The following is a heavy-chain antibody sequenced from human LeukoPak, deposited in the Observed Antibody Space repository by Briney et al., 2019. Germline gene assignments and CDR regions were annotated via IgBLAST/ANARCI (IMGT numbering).Heavy chain of an antibody. CDR2: IYYSGST. J-gene: IGHJ4*02. Sequence: PSETLSLTCTVSGDSISSGGYYWSWIRQHPGKGLEWIGYIYYSGSTYYNPSLKTRVTISVDTSKIQFSLKLSSVTGAGTAVDYCARGDPYSGSYWRIGVYFDYWGQGTLVTVSS. D-gene: IGHD1-26*01. V-gene: IGHV4-31*03. CDR3: ARGDPYSGSYWRIGVYFDY. CDR1: GDSISSGGYY.